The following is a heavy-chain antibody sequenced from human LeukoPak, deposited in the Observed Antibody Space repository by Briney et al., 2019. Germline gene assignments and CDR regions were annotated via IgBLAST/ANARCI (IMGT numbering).Heavy chain of an antibody. CDR1: GYSFNSYW. Sequence: GESLKISCEGSGYSFNSYWIGWVSQMPGKGLEWMGIIYPDDSDTRYSPSFEGQVIISVDKSISTAYLQWSSLKASDTATYYCARHGHCTNGVCYSNYYYYMDVWGKGTTVTVSS. J-gene: IGHJ6*03. CDR3: ARHGHCTNGVCYSNYYYYMDV. D-gene: IGHD2-8*01. CDR2: IYPDDSDT. V-gene: IGHV5-51*01.